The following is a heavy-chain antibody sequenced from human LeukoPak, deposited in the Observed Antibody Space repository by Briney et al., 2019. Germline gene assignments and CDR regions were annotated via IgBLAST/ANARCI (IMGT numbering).Heavy chain of an antibody. Sequence: PSETLSLTCTVSGGSISSSSYYWGWIRQPPGKGLEWIGSIYYSGSTYYNPSLKSRVTISVDTSKNQFSLKLSSVTAADTAVYYCARQTPAAGTNYFDYWGQGTLVTVSS. D-gene: IGHD6-13*01. CDR2: IYYSGST. CDR3: ARQTPAAGTNYFDY. CDR1: GGSISSSSYY. V-gene: IGHV4-39*01. J-gene: IGHJ4*02.